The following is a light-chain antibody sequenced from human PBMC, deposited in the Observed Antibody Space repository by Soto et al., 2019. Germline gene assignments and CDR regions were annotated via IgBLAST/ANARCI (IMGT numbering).Light chain of an antibody. CDR1: TSDVGGYNY. V-gene: IGLV2-14*01. CDR2: DVN. J-gene: IGLJ1*01. CDR3: SLYTSTTPYV. Sequence: QSVLTQPASVSGSPGQSITISCTGTTSDVGGYNYVSWYQQHPGKAPKLMIYDVNKRPSGVSNRFSGSKSGNTASLTISGLQAEDEADYYCSLYTSTTPYVSGTGTKVTVL.